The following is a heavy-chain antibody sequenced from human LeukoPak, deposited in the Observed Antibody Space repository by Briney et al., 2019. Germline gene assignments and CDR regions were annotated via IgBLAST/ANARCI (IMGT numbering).Heavy chain of an antibody. CDR1: GYTFTSYG. Sequence: ASVKVSCKASGYTFTSYGISWVRQAPGQGLEWMGWISAYNGNTNYAQKLQGRVTMTTDTSTSTAYMELRSLRSDDTAVYYCARGYFSSWYMNWFGPWGQGTLVTVSS. CDR2: ISAYNGNT. V-gene: IGHV1-18*01. CDR3: ARGYFSSWYMNWFGP. J-gene: IGHJ5*02. D-gene: IGHD6-13*01.